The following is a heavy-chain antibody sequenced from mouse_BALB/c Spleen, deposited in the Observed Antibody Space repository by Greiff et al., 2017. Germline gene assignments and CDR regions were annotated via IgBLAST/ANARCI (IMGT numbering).Heavy chain of an antibody. J-gene: IGHJ1*01. V-gene: IGHV7-3*02. CDR1: GFTFTDYY. CDR2: IRNKANGYTT. Sequence: EVHLVESGGGLVQPGGSLRLSCATSGFTFTDYYMSWVRQPPGKALEWLGFIRNKANGYTTEYSASVKGRFTISRDNSQSILYLQMNTLRAEDSATYYCARDMGDFDVWGAGTTVTVSS. CDR3: ARDMGDFDV.